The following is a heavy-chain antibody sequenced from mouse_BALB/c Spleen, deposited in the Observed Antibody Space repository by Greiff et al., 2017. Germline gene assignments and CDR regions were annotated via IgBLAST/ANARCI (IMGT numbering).Heavy chain of an antibody. CDR3: ARYLYYGSSYRDY. CDR1: GDSITSGY. J-gene: IGHJ2*01. CDR2: ISYSGST. D-gene: IGHD1-1*01. V-gene: IGHV3-8*02. Sequence: DVKLVESGPSLVKPSQTLSLTCSVTGDSITSGYWNWIRKFPGNKLEYMGYISYSGSTYYNPSLKSRISITRDTSKNQYYLQLNSVTTEDTATYYCARYLYYGSSYRDYWGQGTTLTVSS.